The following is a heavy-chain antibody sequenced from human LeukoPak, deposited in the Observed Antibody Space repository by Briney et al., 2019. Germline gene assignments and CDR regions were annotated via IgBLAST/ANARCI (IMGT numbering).Heavy chain of an antibody. J-gene: IGHJ4*02. Sequence: PGGSLRLSGAASGVTFSSYVMHWVRRAPGKGLEWVAVISYDGSNKYYADSVKGRFTISRDNSKNTLYLQMNSLRAEDTAVYYCAKEQSVATIDYWGQGTLVTVSS. D-gene: IGHD5-12*01. CDR2: ISYDGSNK. CDR1: GVTFSSYV. CDR3: AKEQSVATIDY. V-gene: IGHV3-30*18.